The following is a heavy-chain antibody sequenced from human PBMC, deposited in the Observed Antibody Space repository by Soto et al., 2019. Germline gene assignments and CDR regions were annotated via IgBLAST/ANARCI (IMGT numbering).Heavy chain of an antibody. J-gene: IGHJ4*02. CDR3: ASTVVTGY. V-gene: IGHV3-74*01. CDR2: INYDGSST. Sequence: GGSLRLSCAASGFTFTNYAMTWVRQAPGKGLVWVSRINYDGSSTSYADSVKGRFTISRDNAKNTLYLQMNSLRAEDKAVYYCASTVVTGYWGQGTLVTV. D-gene: IGHD2-21*02. CDR1: GFTFTNYA.